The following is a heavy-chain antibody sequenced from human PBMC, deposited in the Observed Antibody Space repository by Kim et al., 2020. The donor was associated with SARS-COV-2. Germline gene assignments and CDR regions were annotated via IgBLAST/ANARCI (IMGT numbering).Heavy chain of an antibody. Sequence: GGSLRLSCAASGFTFSSYSMNWVRQAPGKGLEWVSSISSSSSYIYYADSVKGRFTISRDNAKNSLYLQMNSLRAEDTAVYYCARGPGIAVAGEAEYFQHWGQGTLVTVSS. CDR2: ISSSSSYI. V-gene: IGHV3-21*01. CDR3: ARGPGIAVAGEAEYFQH. J-gene: IGHJ1*01. D-gene: IGHD6-19*01. CDR1: GFTFSSYS.